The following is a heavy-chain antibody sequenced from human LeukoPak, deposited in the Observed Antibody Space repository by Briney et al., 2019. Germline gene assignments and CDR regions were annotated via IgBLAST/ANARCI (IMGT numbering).Heavy chain of an antibody. CDR2: INPNSGGT. J-gene: IGHJ4*02. CDR3: ARCFPYYYDSSGYSPPDY. D-gene: IGHD3-22*01. V-gene: IGHV1-2*02. CDR1: GYTFTGYY. Sequence: ASVKVSCKASGYTFTGYYMHWVRQAPGQGLEWMGWINPNSGGTNYAQKFQGRVTMTRDTSISTAYMELSRLRSDDTAVYYCARCFPYYYDSSGYSPPDYWGQGTLVTVSS.